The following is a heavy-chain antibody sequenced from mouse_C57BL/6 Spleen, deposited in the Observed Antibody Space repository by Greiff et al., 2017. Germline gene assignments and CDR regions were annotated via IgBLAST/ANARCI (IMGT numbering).Heavy chain of an antibody. V-gene: IGHV1-50*01. J-gene: IGHJ4*01. CDR3: ARRDYDYYAMDY. Sequence: QLQQPGAELVKPGASVKLSCKAPGYTFTSYWMQWVKQRPGQGLEWIGEIDPSDSYTNYNQKYKGKATLTVATSSSTAYMQLSSLTSEDSAVYYCARRDYDYYAMDYWGQGTSVTVSS. D-gene: IGHD2-4*01. CDR2: IDPSDSYT. CDR1: GYTFTSYW.